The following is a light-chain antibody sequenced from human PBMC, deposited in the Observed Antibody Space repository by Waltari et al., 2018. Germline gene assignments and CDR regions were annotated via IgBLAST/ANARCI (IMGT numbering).Light chain of an antibody. CDR2: EGS. CDR1: TTDF. Sequence: QSALTQPAPMSGSPGQSIHISCTSTTTDFVSWYQHLPGKAPRLLIYEGSKRPSGLSGRFSGSQSGNTASLTISGLEFDDQATYYCCSSSGGGTWVFGGGTELAVL. J-gene: IGLJ3*02. V-gene: IGLV2-23*01. CDR3: CSSSGGGTWV.